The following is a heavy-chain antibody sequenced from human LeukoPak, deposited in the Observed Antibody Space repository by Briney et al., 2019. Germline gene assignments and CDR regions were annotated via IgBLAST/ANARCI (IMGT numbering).Heavy chain of an antibody. CDR2: INHSGST. J-gene: IGHJ4*02. CDR3: ASSLHXYDSSGCSFXY. Sequence: SETLSLTCAVYGGSFNGYYWSWIRQPPGKGLEWIGEINHSGSTNYNPSLKSRVTISVDTSKNQFSLKLSSVTAADTAVYYCASSLHXYDSSGCSFXYWGQGTLV. D-gene: IGHD3-22*01. V-gene: IGHV4-34*01. CDR1: GGSFNGYY.